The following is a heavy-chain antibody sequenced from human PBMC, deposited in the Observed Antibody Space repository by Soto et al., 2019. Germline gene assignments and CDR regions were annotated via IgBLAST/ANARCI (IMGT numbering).Heavy chain of an antibody. CDR1: GGTFSSYA. CDR3: ARSTNPLIYYFDY. J-gene: IGHJ4*02. Sequence: GVSVKVSCKASGGTFSSYAISWVRQAPGQGLEWMGGIIPIFGTANYAQKFQGRVTITADKSTSTAYMELSSLRSEDTAVYYCARSTNPLIYYFDYWGQGTLVTVSS. V-gene: IGHV1-69*06. D-gene: IGHD2-8*01. CDR2: IIPIFGTA.